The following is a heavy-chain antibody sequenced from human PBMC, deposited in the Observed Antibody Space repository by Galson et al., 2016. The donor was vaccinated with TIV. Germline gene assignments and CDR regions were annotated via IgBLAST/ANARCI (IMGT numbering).Heavy chain of an antibody. CDR1: GYRFTDYS. J-gene: IGHJ3*01. CDR2: IDPVDGQA. Sequence: VKVSCKVSGYRFTDYSVHWVQQAPGKGLEWMGVIDPVDGQATYAADFQGRVTFSADKSLDTAYLELTRLGSDDTAMYYCTSFKSVYAFDVWGQGTMVTVSS. V-gene: IGHV1-69-2*01. CDR3: TSFKSVYAFDV.